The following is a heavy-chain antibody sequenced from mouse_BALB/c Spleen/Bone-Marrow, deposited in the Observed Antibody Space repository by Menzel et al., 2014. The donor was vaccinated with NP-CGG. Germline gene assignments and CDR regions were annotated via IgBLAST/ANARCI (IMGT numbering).Heavy chain of an antibody. CDR1: GYTFTSYW. CDR3: ARSAPWDGFAY. J-gene: IGHJ3*01. Sequence: VQLQQSGAELAKPGASVKMSCKASGYTFTSYWMHWLKQRPGQGLEWIGYINPSTGYTEYNQKFKDKATLTADKSSSTAYMQLSSLTSEDSAVYYCARSAPWDGFAYWGQGTLVTVSA. V-gene: IGHV1-7*01. D-gene: IGHD4-1*01. CDR2: INPSTGYT.